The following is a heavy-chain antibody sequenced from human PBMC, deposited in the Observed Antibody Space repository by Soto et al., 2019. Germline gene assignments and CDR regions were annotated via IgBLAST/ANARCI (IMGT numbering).Heavy chain of an antibody. CDR3: VRDKHVEISAFDI. CDR1: GFTFSSYG. D-gene: IGHD2-15*01. V-gene: IGHV3-33*01. CDR2: IWYDGSNK. J-gene: IGHJ3*02. Sequence: QVQLVESGGGVVQPGRSLRLSCAASGFTFSSYGMHWVRQAPGKGLEWVAVIWYDGSNKYYADSVKGRFTISRDNSKNTLYLQMNSLRAEDTAVYYCVRDKHVEISAFDIWGQGTMVTVSS.